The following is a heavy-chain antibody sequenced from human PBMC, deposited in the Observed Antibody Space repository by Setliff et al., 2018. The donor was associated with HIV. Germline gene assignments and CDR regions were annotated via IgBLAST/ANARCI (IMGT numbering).Heavy chain of an antibody. CDR1: GYTFTSYG. CDR2: ISAYNGNT. Sequence: ASVKVSCKASGYTFTSYGISWVRQAPGQGLEWMGWISAYNGNTNYAQRLQGRVTMTTDTSTSTAYMELSSLRSDDTAVYYCASSWSRVPYYGMDVWGQGTTVTVSS. D-gene: IGHD6-13*01. V-gene: IGHV1-18*01. CDR3: ASSWSRVPYYGMDV. J-gene: IGHJ6*02.